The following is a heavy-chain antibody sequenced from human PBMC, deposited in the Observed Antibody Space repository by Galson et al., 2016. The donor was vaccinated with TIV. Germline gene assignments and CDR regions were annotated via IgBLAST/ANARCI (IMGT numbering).Heavy chain of an antibody. D-gene: IGHD3/OR15-3a*01. J-gene: IGHJ4*02. CDR3: ARVDGQVGFDR. CDR2: IFFTGDT. CDR1: GGSINDYY. V-gene: IGHV4-4*09. Sequence: ETLSLTCSVSGGSINDYYWSWIRQPPGKGLEWIGYIFFTGDTNYNPSLKSRVTISMDTSKTQFSLKVASVTAADSAMYYCARVDGQVGFDRWGQGTQVTVSS.